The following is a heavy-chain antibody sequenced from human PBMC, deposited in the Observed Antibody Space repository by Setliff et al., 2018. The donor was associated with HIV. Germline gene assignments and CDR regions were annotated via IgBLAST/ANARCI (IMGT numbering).Heavy chain of an antibody. Sequence: SETLSLTCVVSGDSISRSRYYWSWIRQPPGKGLEWIGSIYYSGSTYYNPSLKSRVTISVDTSKNQFSLKLSSVTAADAAVYYCASRVYYYDSSGYLRGEGFDPWGQGTLVTVSS. J-gene: IGHJ5*02. CDR2: IYYSGST. CDR1: GDSISRSRYY. CDR3: ASRVYYYDSSGYLRGEGFDP. V-gene: IGHV4-39*01. D-gene: IGHD3-22*01.